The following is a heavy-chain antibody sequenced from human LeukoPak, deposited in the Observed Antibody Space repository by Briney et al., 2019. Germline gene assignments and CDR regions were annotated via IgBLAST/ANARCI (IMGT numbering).Heavy chain of an antibody. J-gene: IGHJ4*02. D-gene: IGHD3-16*01. CDR3: SIMNKGGFDY. CDR2: ISWNSGNI. CDR1: GFSFHDYA. V-gene: IGHV3-9*01. Sequence: PGRSLRLSCAASGFSFHDYAIHWVRQAPGKGLEWVSGISWNSGNIGYADSVKGRFPISRDNAKNSLYLQMNSLRAEDTALYYCSIMNKGGFDYWGQGTLVTVSS.